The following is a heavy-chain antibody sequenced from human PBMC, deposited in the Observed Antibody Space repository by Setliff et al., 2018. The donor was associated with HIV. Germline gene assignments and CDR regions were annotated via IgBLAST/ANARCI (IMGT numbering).Heavy chain of an antibody. J-gene: IGHJ6*02. V-gene: IGHV3-21*01. CDR2: ISSSSKYI. CDR1: GFAFSPYS. Sequence: AGGSLRLSCAASGFAFSPYSMNWVRQAPGKGLEWVASISSSSKYIYEADSVKGRFTISRDNAKNSLYLQMNSLRAEDTAVYYCARRGNYFGSDRPYYYGMDVWGQGTTVTVSS. CDR3: ARRGNYFGSDRPYYYGMDV. D-gene: IGHD3-10*01.